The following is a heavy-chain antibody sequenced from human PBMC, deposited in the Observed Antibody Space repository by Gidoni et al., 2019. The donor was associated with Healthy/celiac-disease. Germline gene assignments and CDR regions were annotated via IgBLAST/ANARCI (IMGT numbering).Heavy chain of an antibody. V-gene: IGHV4-34*01. J-gene: IGHJ6*02. Sequence: QVQLQQWGAGLLKPSETLSLTCAVYGGSFSGYYWSWIRQPPGKGLEWIGDINHSGSTNYTPSLKSRVPIAVDTSKNQFSLKLSSVTAADTAVYYCARVPVIFGVVTPYGMDVWGQGTTVTVSS. CDR2: INHSGST. D-gene: IGHD3-3*02. CDR1: GGSFSGYY. CDR3: ARVPVIFGVVTPYGMDV.